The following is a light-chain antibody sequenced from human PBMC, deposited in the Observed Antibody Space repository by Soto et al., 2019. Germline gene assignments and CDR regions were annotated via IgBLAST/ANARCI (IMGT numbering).Light chain of an antibody. J-gene: IGLJ1*01. CDR3: LLSYNGPYV. CDR2: DTT. CDR1: TGAVTNGHY. Sequence: QCGVAQEPSRTVSPGGTVTLTCGASTGAVTNGHYPYWFQQKPGQAPKTLIYDTTNRHSWTPARFSGSLLGGKAALTLPGAQPEDEAEYYCLLSYNGPYVFGTGTKVTVL. V-gene: IGLV7-46*01.